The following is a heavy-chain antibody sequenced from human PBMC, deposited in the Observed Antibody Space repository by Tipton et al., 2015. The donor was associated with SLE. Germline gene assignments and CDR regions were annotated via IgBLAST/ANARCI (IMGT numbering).Heavy chain of an antibody. J-gene: IGHJ4*02. CDR3: ARGSCSGGVCYIDY. CDR2: IYFSGSA. Sequence: TLSLTCIVSGGSMRSPYYWSWIRQPPGKGLEWIGYIYFSGSANYNPSLKSRVTISLDTSKNQFSLKLSSVTAADTAVYYCARGSCSGGVCYIDYWGQGTLVTVSS. V-gene: IGHV4-59*01. D-gene: IGHD2-8*02. CDR1: GGSMRSPYY.